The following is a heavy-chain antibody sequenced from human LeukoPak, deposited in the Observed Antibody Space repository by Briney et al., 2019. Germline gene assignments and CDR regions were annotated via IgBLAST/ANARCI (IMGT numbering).Heavy chain of an antibody. J-gene: IGHJ4*02. CDR3: ARVGMIGITMVRGVTR. V-gene: IGHV4-34*01. D-gene: IGHD3-10*01. CDR1: GGSFSGYY. Sequence: SDTLSLTCAVYGGSFSGYYWSWIRQAPGKGLKWMGGINHSGSTNYNPSLKSRVTISVDTSKNQFSLKLSSVAAADTAAYYCARVGMIGITMVRGVTRWGQGTLVTVSS. CDR2: INHSGST.